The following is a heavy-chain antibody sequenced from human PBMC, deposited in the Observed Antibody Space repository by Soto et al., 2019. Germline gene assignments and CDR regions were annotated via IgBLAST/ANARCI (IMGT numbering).Heavy chain of an antibody. V-gene: IGHV4-31*03. Sequence: PSETLSLTCTVSGGSLSSGGYYWSWIRQHPGKGLEWIGYIYYSGSTYYNPSLKSRVTISVDTSKNQFSLKLSSVTAADTALYYCARALSGVSPTFDYWAQGALLTVYS. CDR1: GGSLSSGGYY. J-gene: IGHJ4*02. D-gene: IGHD2-15*01. CDR3: ARALSGVSPTFDY. CDR2: IYYSGST.